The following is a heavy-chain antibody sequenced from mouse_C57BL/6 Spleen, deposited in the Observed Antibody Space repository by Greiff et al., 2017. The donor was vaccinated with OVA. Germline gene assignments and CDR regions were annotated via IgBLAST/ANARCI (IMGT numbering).Heavy chain of an antibody. D-gene: IGHD2-4*01. J-gene: IGHJ1*03. CDR1: GFTFSDYG. CDR2: ISSGSSTI. V-gene: IGHV5-17*01. CDR3: ARQADMITEYWYFDV. Sequence: DVKLVESGGGLVKPGGSLKLSCAASGFTFSDYGMHWVRQAPEKGLEWVAYISSGSSTIYYADTVKGRFTISRDNAKNTLFLQMTSLRSEDTAMYYCARQADMITEYWYFDVWGTGTTVTVSS.